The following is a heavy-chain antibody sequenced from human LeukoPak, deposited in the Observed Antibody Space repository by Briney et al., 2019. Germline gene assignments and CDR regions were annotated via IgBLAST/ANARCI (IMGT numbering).Heavy chain of an antibody. J-gene: IGHJ4*02. D-gene: IGHD6-6*01. CDR2: IGTAGDT. CDR1: GFTFSSYD. V-gene: IGHV3-13*01. Sequence: GGSLRLSCAASGFTFSSYDMHWVRQATGKGLEWVSAIGTAGDTYYPGSVKGRFTISRENAKNTLYLQMNSLRAEDTAVYYCARDPKGYSSSSEYDYRGQGTLVTVSS. CDR3: ARDPKGYSSSSEYDY.